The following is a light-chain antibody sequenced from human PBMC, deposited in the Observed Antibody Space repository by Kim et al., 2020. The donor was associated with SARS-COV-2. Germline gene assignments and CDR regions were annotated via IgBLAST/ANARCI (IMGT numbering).Light chain of an antibody. CDR2: GAS. CDR3: QQYCISPPIT. J-gene: IGKJ5*01. CDR1: QSVSSSY. Sequence: VLTQSPGTLSLSPGERATLSCRASQSVSSSYLAWYQQKPGQAPRLLIYGASSRATGIPDRFSGSGSGTDFTLTISRLEPEDFAVYYCQQYCISPPITFGQGTRLEIK. V-gene: IGKV3-20*01.